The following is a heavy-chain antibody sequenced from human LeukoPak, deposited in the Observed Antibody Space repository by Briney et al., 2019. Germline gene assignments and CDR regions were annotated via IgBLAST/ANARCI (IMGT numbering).Heavy chain of an antibody. CDR1: DDSISDYY. V-gene: IGHV4-59*01. Sequence: SETLSLTRTVSDDSISDYYRGWIRQPPGKGLEWIGYIHNSGTSTYNLSLKSRVTISADTSKNQFSLKLNSMTTADTAVYYCTRGAGWLIDYWGQGILVTVSS. J-gene: IGHJ4*02. CDR2: IHNSGTS. D-gene: IGHD3-16*01. CDR3: TRGAGWLIDY.